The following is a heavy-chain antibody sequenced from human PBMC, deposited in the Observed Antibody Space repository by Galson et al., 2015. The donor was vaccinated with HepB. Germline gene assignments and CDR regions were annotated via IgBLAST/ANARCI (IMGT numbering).Heavy chain of an antibody. CDR3: ATSNYDFNSGLFDY. V-gene: IGHV1-24*01. Sequence: SVKVSCKVSGYTLTEFSMHWVRQAPGGRLEWLGGFDPENSETIYAQKFRGRVTMTEDASTDTAYMQLSRLRSEDTAIYYFATSNYDFNSGLFDYWGQGTLVTVSS. CDR1: GYTLTEFS. D-gene: IGHD3-3*01. J-gene: IGHJ4*02. CDR2: FDPENSET.